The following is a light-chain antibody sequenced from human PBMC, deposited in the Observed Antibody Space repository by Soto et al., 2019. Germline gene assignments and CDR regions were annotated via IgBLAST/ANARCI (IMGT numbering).Light chain of an antibody. V-gene: IGKV1-5*03. Sequence: DIQRTQSPSTLSASVGDRVTITCRASQSIGDWLAWYQQKPGEAPKVLIYKASTLESGVPSRFSGSRSGTEFTLNISGLHPDDFATYYCHQYNSYSPEWTFGQGTKVDIK. CDR3: HQYNSYSPEWT. J-gene: IGKJ1*01. CDR1: QSIGDW. CDR2: KAS.